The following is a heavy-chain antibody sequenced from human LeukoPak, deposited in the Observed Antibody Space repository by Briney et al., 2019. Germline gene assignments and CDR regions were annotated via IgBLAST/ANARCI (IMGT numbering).Heavy chain of an antibody. Sequence: GGSLRLSCAASGFTFTTSWMSWVREAPGKGLEWVANINQVGSGKYYVDSVKGRFTISRDNPKNSLYLQMNSLRAEDTAVYYCATLNTYYYDNSGYFDYWGQGTLVTVSS. D-gene: IGHD3-22*01. CDR3: ATLNTYYYDNSGYFDY. CDR1: GFTFTTSW. V-gene: IGHV3-7*05. CDR2: INQVGSGK. J-gene: IGHJ4*02.